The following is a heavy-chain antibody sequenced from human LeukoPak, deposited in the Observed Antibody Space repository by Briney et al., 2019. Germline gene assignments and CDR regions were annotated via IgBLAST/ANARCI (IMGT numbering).Heavy chain of an antibody. D-gene: IGHD6-19*01. V-gene: IGHV1-69*05. J-gene: IGHJ3*02. CDR2: IIPIFGTA. Sequence: SVKVSCKASGGTFSSYAISWVRQAPGQGLEWMGGIIPIFGTANYAQKFQGRVTMTTDTSTSTAYMELRSLRSDDTAVYYCARDIAVAGDDAFDIWGQGTMVTVSS. CDR3: ARDIAVAGDDAFDI. CDR1: GGTFSSYA.